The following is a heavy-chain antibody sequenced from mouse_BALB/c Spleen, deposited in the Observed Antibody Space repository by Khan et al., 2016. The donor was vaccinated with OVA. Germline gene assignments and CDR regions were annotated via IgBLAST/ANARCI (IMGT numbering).Heavy chain of an antibody. CDR2: MIYSGDT. CDR1: GDSITSGY. Sequence: EVQLQESGPSLVKPSQTLSLTCSVTGDSITSGYWTWIRKFPGNKLEYMGYMIYSGDTYYNPSLKSRISITRHTSTNQYYLQLNSVTTEDTATYDCARSTYRYAFAYWGQGTLVTVSA. J-gene: IGHJ3*01. V-gene: IGHV3-8*02. CDR3: ARSTYRYAFAY. D-gene: IGHD2-14*01.